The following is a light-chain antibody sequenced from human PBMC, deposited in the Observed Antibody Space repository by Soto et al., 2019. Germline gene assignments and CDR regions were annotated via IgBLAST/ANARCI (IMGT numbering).Light chain of an antibody. V-gene: IGKV1-5*01. CDR1: QSISGW. CDR3: QQYDSYSWT. J-gene: IGKJ1*01. Sequence: DIQMTQSPSTLSASVGDRVTITCRASQSISGWLAWYQQKPGEAPKILIYDASSLESGVPSRFSGSGSGTEFTLTISSPQPDDFATYYCQQYDSYSWTFGQGTKVDIK. CDR2: DAS.